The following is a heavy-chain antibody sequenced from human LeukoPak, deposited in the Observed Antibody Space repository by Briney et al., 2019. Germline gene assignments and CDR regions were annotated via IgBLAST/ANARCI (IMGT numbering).Heavy chain of an antibody. CDR1: GFTFNIYS. Sequence: GGSLTLSCAAPGFTFNIYSMNWVRQAPGKGLEGVAYIKQDGGEKYYVDSVKGRFTISRDNARNSLYLQMDSLGLEDRAVYYCARAGRYGTGCPDYWGQGTQVTVSS. CDR3: ARAGRYGTGCPDY. J-gene: IGHJ4*02. D-gene: IGHD2-8*02. CDR2: IKQDGGEK. V-gene: IGHV3-7*01.